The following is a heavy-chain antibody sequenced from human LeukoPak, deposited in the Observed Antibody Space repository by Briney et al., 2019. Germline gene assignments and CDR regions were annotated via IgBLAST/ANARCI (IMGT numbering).Heavy chain of an antibody. CDR2: MSYDGIHT. D-gene: IGHD3-10*01. CDR3: ARDFAWVPSGYFDY. V-gene: IGHV3-30*04. Sequence: GGSLRLSCAASGFTFSNYAMHWVRQAPGKGLEWVAVMSYDGIHTYYADSVKGRFTISRDNSKNTLFVQMNSLRVDDTALYYCARDFAWVPSGYFDYWGQGTLVTVSS. CDR1: GFTFSNYA. J-gene: IGHJ4*02.